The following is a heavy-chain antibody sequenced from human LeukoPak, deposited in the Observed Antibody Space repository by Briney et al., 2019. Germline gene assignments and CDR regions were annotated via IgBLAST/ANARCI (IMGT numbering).Heavy chain of an antibody. D-gene: IGHD3-3*01. Sequence: GGSLRLSCAASGFNFSSYGMHWVRQAPGKGLGWVACIRYDGSNKYYADSVKGRFTISRDNSKNTLYLQMNSLRAEDTAVHYCAKGRTAYYDFWSGQPDAFDIWGQGTMVTVSS. CDR2: IRYDGSNK. CDR1: GFNFSSYG. J-gene: IGHJ3*02. CDR3: AKGRTAYYDFWSGQPDAFDI. V-gene: IGHV3-30*02.